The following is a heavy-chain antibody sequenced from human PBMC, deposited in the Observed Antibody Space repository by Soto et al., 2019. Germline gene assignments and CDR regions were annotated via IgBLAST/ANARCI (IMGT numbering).Heavy chain of an antibody. D-gene: IGHD3-3*01. Sequence: LRLSCAASGFTFSSYGMHWVRQAPGKGLEWVAVISYDGSNKYYADSVKGRFTISRDDSKNTLYLQMNSLRAEDTAVYYCAKEYYDFWSGSYNWFDPWGQGTLVTVSS. CDR2: ISYDGSNK. J-gene: IGHJ5*02. CDR3: AKEYYDFWSGSYNWFDP. V-gene: IGHV3-30*18. CDR1: GFTFSSYG.